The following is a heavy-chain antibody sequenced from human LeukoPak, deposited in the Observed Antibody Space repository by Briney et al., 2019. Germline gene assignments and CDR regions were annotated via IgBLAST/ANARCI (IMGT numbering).Heavy chain of an antibody. CDR2: IYHSGST. CDR3: ARGNDYFGGIYPLPFYNWSAP. J-gene: IGHJ5*02. CDR1: GGSISSGGYS. D-gene: IGHD3-16*02. V-gene: IGHV4-30-2*01. Sequence: PSETLSLTCAVSGGSISSGGYSWSWIRQPPGKGLEWIGYIYHSGSTYYNPSLKSRVTISVDRSKNQFSLKLSSVTAGDRAVYYCARGNDYFGGIYPLPFYNWSAPGAKGPLVTVSS.